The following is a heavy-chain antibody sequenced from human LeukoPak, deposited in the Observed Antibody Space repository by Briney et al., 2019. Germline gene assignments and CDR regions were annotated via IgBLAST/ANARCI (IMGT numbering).Heavy chain of an antibody. D-gene: IGHD6-6*01. CDR2: IYTSGST. CDR3: ARGSREQLVGDYFDY. J-gene: IGHJ4*02. V-gene: IGHV4-4*07. Sequence: SETLSLTCTVSGGSISSYYWSWIRQPAGKGLEWIGRIYTSGSTNYNPSLKSRVTMSVDTSKNQFSLKLSSVTAADTAVYYCARGSREQLVGDYFDYWGQGTLVTVSS. CDR1: GGSISSYY.